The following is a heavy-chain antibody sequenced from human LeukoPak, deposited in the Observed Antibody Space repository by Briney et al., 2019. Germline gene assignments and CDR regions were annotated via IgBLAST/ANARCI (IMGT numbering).Heavy chain of an antibody. J-gene: IGHJ3*02. CDR3: AKDMEENYGDSQSGFDI. D-gene: IGHD4-17*01. CDR2: ISGSGGST. Sequence: PGGSLRLSCAASGFTFSSYAMSWVRQAPGKGLEWVSAISGSGGSTYYADSVKGRFTISRDNSKNSLYLQMNSLRAEDTALYYCAKDMEENYGDSQSGFDIWGQGTMVTVSS. CDR1: GFTFSSYA. V-gene: IGHV3-23*01.